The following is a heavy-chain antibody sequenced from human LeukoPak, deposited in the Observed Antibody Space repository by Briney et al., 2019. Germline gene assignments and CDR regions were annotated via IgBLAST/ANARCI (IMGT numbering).Heavy chain of an antibody. V-gene: IGHV4-39*01. D-gene: IGHD4-23*01. CDR2: IYYSGST. CDR3: ARAFPGRWWFDP. CDR1: GGSISSSSYY. Sequence: SETLSLTCTVSGGSISSSSYYWGWIRQPPGKGLEWIGSIYYSGSTYYNPSLKSRVTISVDTSKNQFSLKLSSVTAADTAVYYCARAFPGRWWFDPWGQGTLVTVSS. J-gene: IGHJ5*02.